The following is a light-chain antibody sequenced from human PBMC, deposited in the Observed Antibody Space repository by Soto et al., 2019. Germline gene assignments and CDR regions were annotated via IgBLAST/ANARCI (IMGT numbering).Light chain of an antibody. V-gene: IGKV3-20*01. J-gene: IGKJ4*01. CDR3: QQFSSYPLT. CDR2: GAS. CDR1: QSVSSN. Sequence: EFVLTQSPGTLSLSPGERATLSCRASQSVSSNLAWYQQKPGQAPRLLIYGASTRATGIPARFSGSGSGTDFTLTISRLEPEDFAVYYCQQFSSYPLTFGGGTKVDI.